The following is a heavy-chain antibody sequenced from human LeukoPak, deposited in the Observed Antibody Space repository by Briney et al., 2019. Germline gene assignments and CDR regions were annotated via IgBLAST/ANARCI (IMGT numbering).Heavy chain of an antibody. CDR1: GGSISTYY. D-gene: IGHD2-2*02. CDR3: ARRYTASPGERFDY. J-gene: IGHJ4*02. CDR2: IYYSGNT. V-gene: IGHV4-59*08. Sequence: SETLPLTCTVSGGSISTYYWTWIRQPPGKGLEWIGYIYYSGNTNYNPSLSSRVTISLDTSKSQFSLMLRSLTAADTAMYYCARRYTASPGERFDYWGQGILVTVPS.